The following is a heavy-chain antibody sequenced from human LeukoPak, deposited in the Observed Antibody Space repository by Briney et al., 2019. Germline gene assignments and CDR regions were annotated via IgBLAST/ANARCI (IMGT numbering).Heavy chain of an antibody. D-gene: IGHD2-8*02. Sequence: PGGSLRLSCAASGFIFTNYNINWVRQAPGKGLEWVSSISGGSTYIYYADSVRGRFTISRDNAKNSVYLQMNSLRGEDTAVYYRARDDVTTNGGVIADSRLFDIWGQGTMVTVSS. CDR3: ARDDVTTNGGVIADSRLFDI. J-gene: IGHJ3*02. CDR1: GFIFTNYN. CDR2: ISGGSTYI. V-gene: IGHV3-21*01.